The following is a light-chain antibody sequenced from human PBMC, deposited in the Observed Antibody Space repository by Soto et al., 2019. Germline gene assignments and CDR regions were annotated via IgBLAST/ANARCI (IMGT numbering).Light chain of an antibody. J-gene: IGKJ4*01. V-gene: IGKV3-20*01. CDR1: QSVGNNY. CDR3: HQYATSPLT. Sequence: IVLTQSPGTLSLSPGERVTLSCRASQSVGNNYLAWYHQKPGQTPRLLIYDAFTSATGIPDRFSGSGSGTDFILTNSRLEPEDFAVYYCHQYATSPLTFGGGTNVEIK. CDR2: DAF.